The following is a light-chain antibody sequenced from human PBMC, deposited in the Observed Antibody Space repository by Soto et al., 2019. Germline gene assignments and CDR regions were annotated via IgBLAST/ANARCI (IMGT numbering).Light chain of an antibody. CDR2: EVS. J-gene: IGLJ3*02. CDR1: SSDVGGYNY. V-gene: IGLV2-14*03. CDR3: VSYIESTVTHWV. Sequence: QSALTQPTSVSGSPGQSITISCTGTSSDVGGYNYVSWYQQHPGKVPKMLIFEVSTRPSGISDRFSGSKSGDTASLTISGLQAEDEADYYCVSYIESTVTHWVFGGGTKLTVL.